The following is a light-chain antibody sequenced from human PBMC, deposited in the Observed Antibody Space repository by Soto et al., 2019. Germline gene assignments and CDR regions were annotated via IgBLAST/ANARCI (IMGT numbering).Light chain of an antibody. CDR2: DAT. CDR1: QDSSNY. Sequence: DIQMTQSPSSLSASVGDRVTITCQASQDSSNYLYWYQQKPGKAPKLLIYDATNLETGAPSRFRGSGSGTDFTFTISSLQPEDIATYYCQQYDNLPLTVGGGTKVEIK. CDR3: QQYDNLPLT. J-gene: IGKJ4*01. V-gene: IGKV1-33*01.